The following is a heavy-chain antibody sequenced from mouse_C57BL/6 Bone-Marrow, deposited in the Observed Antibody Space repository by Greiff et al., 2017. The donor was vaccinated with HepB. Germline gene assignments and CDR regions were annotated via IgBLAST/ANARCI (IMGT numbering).Heavy chain of an antibody. CDR2: IFPGSGST. CDR1: GYTFTSHW. J-gene: IGHJ2*01. Sequence: QVQLQQSGPELVRPGASVKISCKAPGYTFTSHWMQWVRQRPGQGLEWVGEIFPGSGSTNYNEKFKGKATLTVDTSSSTAYIQLSSLTSEDYAVYFWAKDGSSLDYWGQGTTLTVSS. CDR3: AKDGSSLDY. V-gene: IGHV1-56*01. D-gene: IGHD1-1*01.